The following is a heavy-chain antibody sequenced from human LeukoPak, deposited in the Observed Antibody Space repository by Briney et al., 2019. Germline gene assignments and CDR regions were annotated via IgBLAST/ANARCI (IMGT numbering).Heavy chain of an antibody. Sequence: GRSLCLYCAASGFTFSSYAMSWVRQPPGKGLEWVAAISGSGGSTYYADSVTGRFTISGDNSKNTLYLYMNSLRTEDSAVYYCAKDLTTYYYFDYWGQGTLVTASS. D-gene: IGHD3-9*01. CDR1: GFTFSSYA. J-gene: IGHJ4*02. V-gene: IGHV3-23*01. CDR3: AKDLTTYYYFDY. CDR2: ISGSGGST.